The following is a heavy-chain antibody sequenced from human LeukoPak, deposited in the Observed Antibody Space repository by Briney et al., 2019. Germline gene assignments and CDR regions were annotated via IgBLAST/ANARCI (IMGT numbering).Heavy chain of an antibody. CDR1: GFSFKTYA. CDR2: ISSDGSHE. CDR3: AKTGSDSSGYFYAFEI. V-gene: IGHV3-30*18. J-gene: IGHJ4*02. D-gene: IGHD3-22*01. Sequence: GGSLRLSCAASGFSFKTYAMPWVRHTPGKGLEWVAVISSDGSHEDRADSVKGRFTISRDNAKNTLYLQMSSLRPEDTAVYYCAKTGSDSSGYFYAFEIWGQGTLVTVSS.